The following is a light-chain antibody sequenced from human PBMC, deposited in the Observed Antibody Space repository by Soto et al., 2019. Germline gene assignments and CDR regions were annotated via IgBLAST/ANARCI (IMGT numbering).Light chain of an antibody. CDR2: GIS. CDR3: LHHGSSLWT. Sequence: EIVLAQSPATLSVSPGEGATLSCRASQSVTSNYLAWYQQKPGKAPRLLIHGISNRATGVPDRFSGSGSGTDFTLTISRLEPEDFAMYYCLHHGSSLWTFGQGTKVDIK. V-gene: IGKV3-20*01. CDR1: QSVTSNY. J-gene: IGKJ1*01.